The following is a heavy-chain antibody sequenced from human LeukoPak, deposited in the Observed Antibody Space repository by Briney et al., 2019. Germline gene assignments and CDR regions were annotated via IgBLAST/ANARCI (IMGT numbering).Heavy chain of an antibody. D-gene: IGHD5-18*01. CDR2: IYYSGST. CDR3: ARVKTGIQLWLGGSAFDI. V-gene: IGHV4-59*08. Sequence: PSETLSLTCTVSGGSISSYYWSWIRQPPGKGLEWIGYIYYSGSTNYNPSLKSRVTISVDTSKNQFSLKLSSVTAADTAVYYCARVKTGIQLWLGGSAFDIWGQGTMVTVSS. CDR1: GGSISSYY. J-gene: IGHJ3*02.